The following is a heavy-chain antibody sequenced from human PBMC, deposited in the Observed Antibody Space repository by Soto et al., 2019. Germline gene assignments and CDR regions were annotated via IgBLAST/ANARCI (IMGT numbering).Heavy chain of an antibody. CDR1: GFTFSSYA. J-gene: IGHJ4*02. CDR3: AKDWGARIVGDTGVDY. Sequence: EVQLLESGGGLVQPGGSLRLSCAASGFTFSSYAMSWVRQAPGKGLEWVSAISGSGGSTYYADSVKGRFTISRDNSKNTLYLQMNSLRAEDKAVYYCAKDWGARIVGDTGVDYWGQGTLVTVSS. CDR2: ISGSGGST. V-gene: IGHV3-23*01. D-gene: IGHD1-26*01.